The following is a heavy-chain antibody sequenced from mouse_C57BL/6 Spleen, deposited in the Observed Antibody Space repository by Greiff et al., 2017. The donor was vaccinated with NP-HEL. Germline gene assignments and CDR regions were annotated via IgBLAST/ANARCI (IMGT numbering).Heavy chain of an antibody. Sequence: VKLQESGAELVKPGASVKISCKASGYAFSSYWMNWVKQRPGKGLEWIGQIYPGDGDTNYNGKFKGKATLTADKSSSTAYMQLSSLTSEDSAVYFCARYGCTTVVANFDYWGQGTTLTVSS. J-gene: IGHJ2*01. CDR3: ARYGCTTVVANFDY. CDR2: IYPGDGDT. V-gene: IGHV1-80*01. CDR1: GYAFSSYW. D-gene: IGHD1-1*01.